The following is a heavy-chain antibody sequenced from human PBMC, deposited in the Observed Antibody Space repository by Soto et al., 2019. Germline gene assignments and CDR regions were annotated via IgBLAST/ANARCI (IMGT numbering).Heavy chain of an antibody. J-gene: IGHJ4*02. CDR2: INHSGST. V-gene: IGHV4-34*01. CDR3: ARGHGWWGDY. Sequence: QVQLQQWGAGLLKPSETLSLTCAVYGGSFSGYYWSWIRQPPGKGLEWIGEINHSGSTNYNPSLKSRVTISVDTSKNQFSLKLSSVTAADTAVYYCARGHGWWGDYWGQGTLVTVSS. CDR1: GGSFSGYY. D-gene: IGHD2-8*02.